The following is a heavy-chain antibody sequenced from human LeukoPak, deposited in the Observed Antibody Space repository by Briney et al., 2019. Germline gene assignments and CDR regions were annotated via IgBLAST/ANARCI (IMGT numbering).Heavy chain of an antibody. Sequence: SETLSLTCTVSGGSISSYYWSWIRQPPGKGLEWIGYIYYGGSTNYNPSLKSRVTISVDTSKNQFSLKLSSVTAADTAVYYCARGPSILSLIQYNWFDPWGQGTLVTVSS. CDR3: ARGPSILSLIQYNWFDP. D-gene: IGHD3-16*02. J-gene: IGHJ5*02. CDR1: GGSISSYY. V-gene: IGHV4-59*01. CDR2: IYYGGST.